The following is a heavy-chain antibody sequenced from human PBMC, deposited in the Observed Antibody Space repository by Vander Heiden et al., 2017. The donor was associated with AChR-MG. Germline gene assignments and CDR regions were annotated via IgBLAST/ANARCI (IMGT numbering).Heavy chain of an antibody. CDR2: IIPIFGTA. J-gene: IGHJ4*02. Sequence: QVQLVQSGAEVKKPGSSVKVSCKASGGTFSSYAISWVRQAPGQGLEWMGGIIPIFGTANYAQKFQGRVTITADESTSTAYMELSSLRSEDTAVCCCGRCSSGWYYFDYWGQGTLVTVSS. V-gene: IGHV1-69*01. CDR1: GGTFSSYA. D-gene: IGHD6-19*01. CDR3: GRCSSGWYYFDY.